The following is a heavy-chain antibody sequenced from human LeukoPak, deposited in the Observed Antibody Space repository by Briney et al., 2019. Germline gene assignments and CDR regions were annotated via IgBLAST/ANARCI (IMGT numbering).Heavy chain of an antibody. Sequence: SETLSLTCTVSGGSISSYCWSWIRQPPGKGLEWIGYIYYSGSTNYNPSLKRRVTISVDTSKNQFSLKLSSVTAADTAVDYCARFYYYGSGTYFDYWGQGTLVTVSS. V-gene: IGHV4-59*01. CDR2: IYYSGST. CDR3: ARFYYYGSGTYFDY. CDR1: GGSISSYC. D-gene: IGHD3-10*01. J-gene: IGHJ4*02.